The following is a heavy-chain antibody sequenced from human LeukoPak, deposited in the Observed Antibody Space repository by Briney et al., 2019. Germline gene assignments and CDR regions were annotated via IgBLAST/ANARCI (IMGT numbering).Heavy chain of an antibody. CDR2: MYTGGGR. CDR3: TRGQSYCGADCYSD. J-gene: IGHJ4*02. V-gene: IGHV3-66*01. CDR1: GFIVSNYY. D-gene: IGHD2-21*02. Sequence: GGSLRLSCAASGFIVSNYYMSWVRQPPGKGLEWVSVMYTGGGRYYGDSVKGRFTISRDNSKNTVFLQMNSLRVEDTALYYCTRGQSYCGADCYSDWGQGTLVTVSS.